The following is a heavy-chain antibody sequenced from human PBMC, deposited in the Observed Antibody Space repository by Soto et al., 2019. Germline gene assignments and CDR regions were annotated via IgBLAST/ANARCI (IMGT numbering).Heavy chain of an antibody. Sequence: EASVKVSCKASGYTFTGYYMHWVRQAPGQGLEWMGWINPNSGGTNYAQKFQGWVTMTRDTSISTAYMELSRLRSDDTAVYYCARAPSPKDIVVVVAANSAFDIWGQGTMVTVSS. CDR2: INPNSGGT. CDR1: GYTFTGYY. CDR3: ARAPSPKDIVVVVAANSAFDI. V-gene: IGHV1-2*04. D-gene: IGHD2-15*01. J-gene: IGHJ3*02.